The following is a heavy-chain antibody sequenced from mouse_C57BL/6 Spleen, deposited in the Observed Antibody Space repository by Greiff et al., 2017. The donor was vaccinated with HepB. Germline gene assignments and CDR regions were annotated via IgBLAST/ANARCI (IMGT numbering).Heavy chain of an antibody. CDR1: GYSITSGYD. CDR2: ISYSGST. Sequence: DVKLQESGPGMVKPSQSLSLTCTVTGYSITSGYDWHWIRHFPGNKLEWMGYISYSGSTNYNPSLKSRISITHDTSKNHFFLKLNAVTTEDTATYYCARDRDYYGSGYFDVWGTGTTVTVSS. V-gene: IGHV3-1*01. J-gene: IGHJ1*03. CDR3: ARDRDYYGSGYFDV. D-gene: IGHD1-1*01.